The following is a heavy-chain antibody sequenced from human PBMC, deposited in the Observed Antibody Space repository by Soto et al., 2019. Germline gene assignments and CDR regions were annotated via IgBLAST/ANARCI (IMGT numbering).Heavy chain of an antibody. CDR1: GGTFSSYA. D-gene: IGHD6-6*01. V-gene: IGHV1-69*01. J-gene: IGHJ6*02. Sequence: QVQLVQSGAEVKKPGSSVKVSCKVSGGTFSSYAISWVRQAPGQGLEWMGGIIPIFGTANYAQKFQGRVTITADESTSTAYMELSSLRSEDTAVYYCARDQGIAARPRGYYYYGMDVWGQGTTVTVSS. CDR2: IIPIFGTA. CDR3: ARDQGIAARPRGYYYYGMDV.